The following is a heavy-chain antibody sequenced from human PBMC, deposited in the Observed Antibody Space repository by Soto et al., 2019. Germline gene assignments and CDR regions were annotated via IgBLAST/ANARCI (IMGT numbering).Heavy chain of an antibody. CDR2: ISSSSSYI. D-gene: IGHD6-13*01. CDR1: GFTFSSYS. CDR3: AREECAQQQLGNYRFDP. J-gene: IGHJ5*02. Sequence: EVQLVESGGGLVKPGGSLRLSCAASGFTFSSYSMNWVRHAPGTGLECVSSISSSSSYIYYADSVKGRFTISRDNANNSLYLQMNSLRAEDTAVYYCAREECAQQQLGNYRFDPCGQGTLVTVSS. V-gene: IGHV3-21*01.